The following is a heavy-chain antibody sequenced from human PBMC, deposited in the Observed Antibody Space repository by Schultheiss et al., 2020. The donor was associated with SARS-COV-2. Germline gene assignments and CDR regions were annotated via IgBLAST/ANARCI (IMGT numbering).Heavy chain of an antibody. V-gene: IGHV3-9*01. J-gene: IGHJ4*02. Sequence: GGSLRLSCAASGFTFDDYAMHWVRQAPGKGLEWVSGISWNSGSIGYADSVKGRFTISRDNSKNTLYLQMNSLRAEDTAVYYCARGGYYYDSSGYHDYWGQGTLVTVSS. CDR2: ISWNSGSI. CDR1: GFTFDDYA. D-gene: IGHD3-22*01. CDR3: ARGGYYYDSSGYHDY.